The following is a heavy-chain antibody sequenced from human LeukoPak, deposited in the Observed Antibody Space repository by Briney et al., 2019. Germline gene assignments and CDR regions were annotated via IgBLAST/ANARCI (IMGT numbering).Heavy chain of an antibody. V-gene: IGHV3-7*03. CDR2: MNPDGSHK. Sequence: GGSLRLSCAASGFTFSNAWMSWVRQAPGKGLEWVANMNPDGSHKYYLDSVKGRFTISRDNAKNSLYLQMNSLRVEDTAVYYCANFGALLFFTFDPWGQGTLVTVSS. D-gene: IGHD3-10*01. J-gene: IGHJ5*02. CDR3: ANFGALLFFTFDP. CDR1: GFTFSNAW.